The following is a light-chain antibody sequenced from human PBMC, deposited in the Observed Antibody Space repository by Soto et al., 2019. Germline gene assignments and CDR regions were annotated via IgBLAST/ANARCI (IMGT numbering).Light chain of an antibody. V-gene: IGKV3-20*01. Sequence: EIVLTQSPGTLSLSPGERATLSCRASQSVYGNYLAWYQQKPGQAPRLVIYGASSRATGIPDRFSGSGSGTDFTLTISRLEPEDFAVYFCQQYGSLPGTFGGGAKVDIK. J-gene: IGKJ4*01. CDR1: QSVYGNY. CDR2: GAS. CDR3: QQYGSLPGT.